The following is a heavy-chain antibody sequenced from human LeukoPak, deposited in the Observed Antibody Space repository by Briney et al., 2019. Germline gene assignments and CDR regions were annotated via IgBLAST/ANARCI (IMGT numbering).Heavy chain of an antibody. J-gene: IGHJ4*02. CDR2: ISSSSSYI. V-gene: IGHV3-21*01. Sequence: GGSLRLSCAASGFTFSSYSMNWVRQAPGKGLEWVSSISSSSSYIYYADSVKGRFTISRDNAKNSLYLQMNSLRAEDTAVSYCARDQSGSYYLGIYYFDYWGQGTLVTVSS. CDR1: GFTFSSYS. D-gene: IGHD1-26*01. CDR3: ARDQSGSYYLGIYYFDY.